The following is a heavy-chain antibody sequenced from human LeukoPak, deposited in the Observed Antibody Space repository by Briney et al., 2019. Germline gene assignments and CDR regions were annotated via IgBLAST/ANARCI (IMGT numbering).Heavy chain of an antibody. CDR2: INTNSGGT. J-gene: IGHJ3*01. Sequence: VASVKVSCKASGNTFTDYYLHWVRQAPGQGLEWMGWINTNSGGTRYAQKFQGRVTVTRDTSISTAYLELSGLTSDDTAVYYCARGYPNYYGPWGEGTTVTVSS. CDR3: ARGYPNYYGP. V-gene: IGHV1-2*02. CDR1: GNTFTDYY. D-gene: IGHD3-10*01.